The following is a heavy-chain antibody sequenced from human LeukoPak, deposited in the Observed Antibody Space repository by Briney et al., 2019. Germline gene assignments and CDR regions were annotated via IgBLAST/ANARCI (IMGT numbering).Heavy chain of an antibody. D-gene: IGHD6-19*01. V-gene: IGHV4-39*01. CDR2: IYYSGST. CDR1: GGSISSSSYY. Sequence: PSETLSLTCTVSGGSISSSSYYWGWIRQPPGKGLEWIGSIYYSGSTYYNPSLKGRVTISVDTSKNQFSLKLSSVTAADTAVYYCARHGEQSKPVSAGAGWNWGQGTLVTVSS. CDR3: ARHGEQSKPVSAGAGWN. J-gene: IGHJ4*02.